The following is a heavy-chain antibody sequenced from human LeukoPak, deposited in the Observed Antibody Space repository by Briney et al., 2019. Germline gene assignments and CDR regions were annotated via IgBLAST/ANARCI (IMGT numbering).Heavy chain of an antibody. CDR2: IDHSGST. D-gene: IGHD3-10*01. J-gene: IGHJ6*02. CDR3: ARGYTYYGSGSPPGDV. CDR1: GGSFSGYY. V-gene: IGHV4-34*01. Sequence: SETQSLTCAVYGGSFSGYYWSWIRHPPGRGLEWIAEIDHSGSTHYNPSLKSRVIISVDMSQHQVSLRLNSLTAADTAVYYCARGYTYYGSGSPPGDVWGHGTSVIVSS.